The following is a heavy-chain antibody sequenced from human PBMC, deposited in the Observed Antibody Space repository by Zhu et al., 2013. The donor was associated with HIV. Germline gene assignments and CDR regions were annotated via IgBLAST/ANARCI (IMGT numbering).Heavy chain of an antibody. D-gene: IGHD6-13*01. V-gene: IGHV4-38-2*02. J-gene: IGHJ4*02. Sequence: VQLQESGPGLVKPSETLSLTCDVSDYSISSAYYWGWIRQPPGKGLEWIGSIYHSGSTYYNPSLKSRVAISVDTSKNQFSLKLSSVTAADTAVYYCARDLLGAAAGDYWGQGTLVTVSS. CDR2: IYHSGST. CDR3: ARDLLGAAAGDY. CDR1: DYSISSAYY.